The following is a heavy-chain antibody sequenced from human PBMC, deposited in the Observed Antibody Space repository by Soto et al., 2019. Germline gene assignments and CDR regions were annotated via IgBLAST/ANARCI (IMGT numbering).Heavy chain of an antibody. Sequence: PSETLSLTCTVSGGSISSYYWSWIRQPPGKGLEWIGYIYYSGSTNYNPSLKSRVTISVDTSKNQFSLKLSSVTAADTAVYYCARGLEDIVVAPAVNWFDPWGQGTLVTVSS. D-gene: IGHD2-2*01. J-gene: IGHJ5*02. CDR2: IYYSGST. CDR1: GGSISSYY. V-gene: IGHV4-59*08. CDR3: ARGLEDIVVAPAVNWFDP.